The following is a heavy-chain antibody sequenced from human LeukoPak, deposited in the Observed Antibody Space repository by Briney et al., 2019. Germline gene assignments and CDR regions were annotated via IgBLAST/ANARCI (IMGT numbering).Heavy chain of an antibody. Sequence: VGSLRLSCAVSGVTFRTEAMSWGRRSPGKGLESCSGISDSGDGTYYAESVKGRFTISRDNSKHTVFLQMNSLRADDTAKYYCAKDKAPGSWHTPSDFWGQGTLVTVSS. CDR1: GVTFRTEA. J-gene: IGHJ4*02. D-gene: IGHD6-13*01. CDR2: ISDSGDGT. CDR3: AKDKAPGSWHTPSDF. V-gene: IGHV3-23*01.